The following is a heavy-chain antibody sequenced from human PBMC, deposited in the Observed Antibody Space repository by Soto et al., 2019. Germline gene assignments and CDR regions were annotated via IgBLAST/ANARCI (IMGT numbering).Heavy chain of an antibody. CDR2: IYYSGST. V-gene: IGHV4-59*01. CDR1: GGSISSYY. Sequence: SETLSVTCTVSGGSISSYYWSWIRQPPGKGLEWIGYIYYSGSTNYNPSLKSRVTISVDTSKNQFSLKLSSVTAADTAVYYCAREGYCSGGSCYSFDYWGQGTLVTVSS. CDR3: AREGYCSGGSCYSFDY. D-gene: IGHD2-15*01. J-gene: IGHJ4*02.